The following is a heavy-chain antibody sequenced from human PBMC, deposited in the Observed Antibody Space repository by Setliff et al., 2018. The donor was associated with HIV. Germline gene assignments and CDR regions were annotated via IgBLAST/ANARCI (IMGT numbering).Heavy chain of an antibody. D-gene: IGHD3-10*01. CDR1: GGSFSGYY. J-gene: IGHJ5*02. CDR3: ARRIDNSGSLPAKNWFDT. V-gene: IGHV4-4*09. Sequence: SETLSLTCAVYGGSFSGYYWNWIRQPPGKGLEWIGYIFASGSSLYNPSLQSRVSISIDTSKNQFSLKLSSVTAADTAVYYCARRIDNSGSLPAKNWFDTWGQGRLVTVSS. CDR2: IFASGSS.